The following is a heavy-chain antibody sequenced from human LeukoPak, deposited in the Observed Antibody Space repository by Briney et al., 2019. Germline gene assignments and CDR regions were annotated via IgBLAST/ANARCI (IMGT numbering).Heavy chain of an antibody. V-gene: IGHV4-59*01. Sequence: SETLSLTCTVAGGSIVGYYWSWIRQPPGKGLEWIGYVHHSGSTNRNPSLASRATISVDTSKNQFSLKLSSVTAADTAVYYCARENLIVGATTAFDIWGQGTMVTVSS. D-gene: IGHD1-26*01. J-gene: IGHJ3*02. CDR2: VHHSGST. CDR3: ARENLIVGATTAFDI. CDR1: GGSIVGYY.